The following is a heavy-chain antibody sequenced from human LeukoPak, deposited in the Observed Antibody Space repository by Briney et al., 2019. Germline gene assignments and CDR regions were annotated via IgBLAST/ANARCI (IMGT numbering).Heavy chain of an antibody. Sequence: GGSLRLSCAASGFTFSSYAMHWVRQAPGKGLEWVAVISYDGSNKYYADSVKGRFTISRDNSKNTLYLQMNSLRAEDTAMYYCAREPHYYDSSGYYNYWGQGTLVTVSS. CDR1: GFTFSSYA. CDR3: AREPHYYDSSGYYNY. CDR2: ISYDGSNK. D-gene: IGHD3-22*01. J-gene: IGHJ4*02. V-gene: IGHV3-30-3*01.